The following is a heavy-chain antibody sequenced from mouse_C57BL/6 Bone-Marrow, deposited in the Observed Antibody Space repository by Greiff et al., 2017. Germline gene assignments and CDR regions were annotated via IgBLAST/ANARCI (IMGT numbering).Heavy chain of an antibody. V-gene: IGHV5-4*01. CDR3: ARDGVYDGYPYYFDY. D-gene: IGHD2-3*01. Sequence: EVKLVESGGGLVKPGGSLKLSCAASGFTFSSYAMSWVRQTPEKRLEWVATISDGGSYTYYPDNVKGRFTISRDNAKNNLYLQMSHLKSEDTAMYDCARDGVYDGYPYYFDYWGQGTTLTVSS. J-gene: IGHJ2*01. CDR1: GFTFSSYA. CDR2: ISDGGSYT.